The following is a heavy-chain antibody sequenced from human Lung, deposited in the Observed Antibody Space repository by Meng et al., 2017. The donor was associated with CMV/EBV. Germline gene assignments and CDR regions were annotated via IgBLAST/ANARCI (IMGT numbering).Heavy chain of an antibody. CDR3: AKQPIAVAGTGDCFDY. CDR2: ISGSGGST. D-gene: IGHD6-19*01. V-gene: IGHV3-23*01. CDR1: GFTLSGYA. Sequence: GESLKISWAASGFTLSGYAMSLVRQAPGKGLGWVSAISGSGGSTYYADPVKGRFTISRDNSKNTLYLQMNSLSAENAAVYYCAKQPIAVAGTGDCFDYWGQGTLVTVSS. J-gene: IGHJ4*02.